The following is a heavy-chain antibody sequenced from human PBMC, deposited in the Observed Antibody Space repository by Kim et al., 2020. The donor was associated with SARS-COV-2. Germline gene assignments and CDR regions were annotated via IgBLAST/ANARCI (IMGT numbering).Heavy chain of an antibody. CDR1: GLTFPSYW. CDR2: INQDGSKK. CDR3: ARSYEYTSDWHRFDH. J-gene: IGHJ4*02. D-gene: IGHD5-12*01. Sequence: GGSLRLSCAASGLTFPSYWMTWVRQPPGKGLEWVANINQDGSKKYYMDSVNGRFTISRDNARESLYLHMDNLGADDTAIYFCARSYEYTSDWHRFDHWGQGTLVTVS. V-gene: IGHV3-7*01.